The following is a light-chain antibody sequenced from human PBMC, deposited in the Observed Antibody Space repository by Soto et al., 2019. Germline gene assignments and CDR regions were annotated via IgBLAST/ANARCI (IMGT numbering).Light chain of an antibody. CDR1: ENISRW. Sequence: DIPMTQSPSTLPASVGDRVTITCRASENISRWLAWYQQKPGKAPKLLIYDASRLESGVPSRFSGRGSGTEFTLTISILQPDDFATYYCQQYNSYSFGGGTKVEIK. CDR2: DAS. V-gene: IGKV1-5*01. CDR3: QQYNSYS. J-gene: IGKJ4*01.